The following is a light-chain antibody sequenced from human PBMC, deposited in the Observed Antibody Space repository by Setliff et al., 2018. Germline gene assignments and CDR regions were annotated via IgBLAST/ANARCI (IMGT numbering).Light chain of an antibody. CDR3: AAWDDILKAVV. CDR2: RDS. V-gene: IGLV1-44*01. J-gene: IGLJ3*02. CDR1: SSNIGTKT. Sequence: LTQPPSASGTPGQRVTISCSGSSSNIGTKTVNWYQQLPGVAPKLLIHRDSQRPSGVPDRFSGSKSGTSASLAISGLLSEDEADYYCAAWDDILKAVVFGGGTKVTVL.